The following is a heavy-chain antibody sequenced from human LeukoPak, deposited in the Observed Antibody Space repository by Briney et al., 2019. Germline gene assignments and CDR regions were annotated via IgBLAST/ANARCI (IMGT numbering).Heavy chain of an antibody. CDR3: ARPSRRDGYNYFGY. Sequence: SETLSLTCAVYGGSFSGYYWSWIRQPPGKGLEWIGEINHSGSTNYNPSLKSRVTISVDTSKNQFSLKLSSVTAADTAVYYCARPSRRDGYNYFGYWGQGTLVTVSS. CDR1: GGSFSGYY. V-gene: IGHV4-34*01. D-gene: IGHD5-24*01. J-gene: IGHJ4*02. CDR2: INHSGST.